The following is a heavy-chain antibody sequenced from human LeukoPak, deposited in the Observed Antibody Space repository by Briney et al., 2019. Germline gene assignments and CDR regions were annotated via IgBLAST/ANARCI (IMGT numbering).Heavy chain of an antibody. Sequence: ASVKVSCKASGGTFSSYAISWVRQAPGQGLEWMGIINPSGGSTTYAQKFQGRVTMTRDTSTSTVYMELSSLRSEDTAVYYCARFSGLGAFDIWGQGTMVTVSS. D-gene: IGHD6-25*01. J-gene: IGHJ3*02. CDR3: ARFSGLGAFDI. CDR2: INPSGGST. CDR1: GGTFSSYA. V-gene: IGHV1-46*01.